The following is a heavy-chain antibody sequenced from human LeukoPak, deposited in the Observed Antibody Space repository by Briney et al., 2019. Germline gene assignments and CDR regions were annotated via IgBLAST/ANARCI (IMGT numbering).Heavy chain of an antibody. J-gene: IGHJ2*01. V-gene: IGHV3-53*01. CDR1: GFTFSSYS. CDR3: VREGTPGRQFFDL. CDR2: IHSDGTT. D-gene: IGHD6-19*01. Sequence: GGSLRLSCAASGFTFSSYSMNWVRQAPGKGLEWVSVIHSDGTTYYADSVRGRFTISTDNFKSSLFLQMNSMGADDTAVYYCVREGTPGRQFFDLWGRGTLVTVSS.